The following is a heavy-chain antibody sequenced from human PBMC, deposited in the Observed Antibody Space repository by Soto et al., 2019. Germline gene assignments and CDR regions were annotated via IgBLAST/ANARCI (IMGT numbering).Heavy chain of an antibody. J-gene: IGHJ4*02. Sequence: SETLSLTCAVYGGSFSGYYWSWIRQPPGKGLEWIGEINHSGSANYNPSLKSRVTISVDTSKNQFSLRLSSVTAADTAVYYCARHSSSSFVDFWGQGTLVTVSS. CDR2: INHSGSA. D-gene: IGHD6-6*01. V-gene: IGHV4-34*01. CDR1: GGSFSGYY. CDR3: ARHSSSSFVDF.